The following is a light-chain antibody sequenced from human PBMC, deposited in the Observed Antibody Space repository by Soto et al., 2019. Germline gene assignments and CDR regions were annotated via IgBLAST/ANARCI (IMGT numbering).Light chain of an antibody. V-gene: IGKV1-39*01. J-gene: IGKJ2*01. CDR3: QQSYSTLYT. CDR1: QSISSY. Sequence: DIQMTQSPSSLSASVGDRVTITCRASQSISSYLNWYQQKPGKAPKLLIYASSSLQSGVPSRFSGSRSGTEFTLTISSLQPEDLATYYCQQSYSTLYTVGQGTKLEIK. CDR2: ASS.